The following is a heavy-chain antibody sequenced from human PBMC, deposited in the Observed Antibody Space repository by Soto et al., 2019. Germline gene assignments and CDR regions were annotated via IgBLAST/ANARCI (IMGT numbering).Heavy chain of an antibody. J-gene: IGHJ5*02. CDR2: IVVGSGNT. CDR1: GFTFTSSA. Sequence: ASVKVSCKASGFTFTSSAVQWVRQARGQRLEWIGWIVVGSGNTNYAQKFQEGVTITRDMSTSTAYMELSSLRSEDTAVYYCAAAPYYDFWSGYYRWFDPWGQGTLVTFSS. CDR3: AAAPYYDFWSGYYRWFDP. V-gene: IGHV1-58*01. D-gene: IGHD3-3*01.